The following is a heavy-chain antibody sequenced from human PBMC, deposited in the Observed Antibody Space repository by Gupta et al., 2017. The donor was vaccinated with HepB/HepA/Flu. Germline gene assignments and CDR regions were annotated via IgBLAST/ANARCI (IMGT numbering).Heavy chain of an antibody. J-gene: IGHJ4*02. CDR2: INHSGST. V-gene: IGHV4-34*01. CDR3: AAEDIVVVPAAMLAY. D-gene: IGHD2-2*01. CDR1: GGSFSGYY. Sequence: QVQLQQWGAGLLKPSETLSLTCAVYGGSFSGYYWSWIRQPPGKGLEWIGEINHSGSTNYNPSLKSRVTISVDTSKNQFSLKLSSVTAADTAVYYCAAEDIVVVPAAMLAYWGQGTLVTVSS.